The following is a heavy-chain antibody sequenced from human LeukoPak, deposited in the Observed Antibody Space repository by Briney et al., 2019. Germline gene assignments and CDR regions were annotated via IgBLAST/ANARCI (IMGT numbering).Heavy chain of an antibody. CDR3: ARGVRYYYSMDV. J-gene: IGHJ6*02. V-gene: IGHV4-59*01. Sequence: SETLSLTCTVSGASISSYYWSWIRQPPGKGLEWIGYIYYSGSTNYNPSLKSRVTISVDTSKNQFSLKLSSVTAADTAVYYCARGVRYYYSMDVWGLGTTVTVSS. CDR1: GASISSYY. CDR2: IYYSGST.